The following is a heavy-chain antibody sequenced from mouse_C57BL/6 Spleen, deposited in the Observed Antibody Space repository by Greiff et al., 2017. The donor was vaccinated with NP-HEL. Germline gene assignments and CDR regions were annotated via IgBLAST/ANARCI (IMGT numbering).Heavy chain of an antibody. CDR1: GYTFTDYN. CDR2: INPNNGGT. J-gene: IGHJ4*01. Sequence: DVQLQHSGPELVKPGASVKIPCKASGYTFTDYNMDWVKQSHGKSLEWIGDINPNNGGTIYNQKFKGKATLTVDKSSSTAYMELRSLTSEDTAVYYCARASSGFYAMDYWGQGTSVTVSS. V-gene: IGHV1-18*01. CDR3: ARASSGFYAMDY. D-gene: IGHD3-2*02.